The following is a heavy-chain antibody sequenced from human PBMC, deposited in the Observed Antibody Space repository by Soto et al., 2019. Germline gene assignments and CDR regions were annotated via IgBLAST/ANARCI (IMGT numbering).Heavy chain of an antibody. D-gene: IGHD6-6*01. CDR1: GGTFSSYA. CDR2: IIPIFGTA. J-gene: IGHJ5*02. Sequence: GASVKVSCKASGGTFSSYAISWVRQAPGQGLEWMGGIIPIFGTANYAQKFQGRVTITADESTSTAYMELSSLRSEDTAVYYCARDPEYSSSSGGSYNWFDPWGQGTLVTVSS. CDR3: ARDPEYSSSSGGSYNWFDP. V-gene: IGHV1-69*13.